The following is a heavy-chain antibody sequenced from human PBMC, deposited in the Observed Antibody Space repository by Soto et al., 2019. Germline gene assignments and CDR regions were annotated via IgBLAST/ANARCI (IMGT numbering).Heavy chain of an antibody. Sequence: GASVKVSCKASGYTFTNYVIHWVRQAPGQGLEWMGWISPLKGNTKYAQQVQGRVSVTTDTSTNTVYMELSGLRYDDTALYYCARSGEHPFDFWGQGTLVTVSS. V-gene: IGHV1-18*01. CDR2: ISPLKGNT. J-gene: IGHJ4*02. CDR1: GYTFTNYV. D-gene: IGHD6-25*01. CDR3: ARSGEHPFDF.